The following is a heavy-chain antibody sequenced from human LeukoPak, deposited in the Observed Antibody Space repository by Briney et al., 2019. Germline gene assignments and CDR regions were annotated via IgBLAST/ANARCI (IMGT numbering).Heavy chain of an antibody. V-gene: IGHV3-21*01. J-gene: IGHJ6*02. CDR3: ARDRFLDGGMDV. CDR2: ISSSSSYI. D-gene: IGHD3-3*01. CDR1: GFTFSSYS. Sequence: GGSLRLSCAASGFTFSSYSMNWVRQAPGKGLEWVSSISSSSSYIYYADSVKGRFTISRDNAKNSLYLQMNSLRAEDTAVYYRARDRFLDGGMDVWGQGTTVTVSS.